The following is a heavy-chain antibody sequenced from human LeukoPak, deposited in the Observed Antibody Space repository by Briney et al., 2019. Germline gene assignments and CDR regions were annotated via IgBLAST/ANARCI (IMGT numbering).Heavy chain of an antibody. V-gene: IGHV1-24*01. CDR2: FDPEDGET. J-gene: IGHJ4*02. Sequence: GASVKVSCKASGYSFTSYYMHWVRQAPGKGLEWMGGFDPEDGETIYAQKFQGRVTMTEDTSTDTAYMELSSLRSEDTAVYYCATERIWPFDYWGQGTLVTVSS. CDR1: GYSFTSYY. CDR3: ATERIWPFDY. D-gene: IGHD2-15*01.